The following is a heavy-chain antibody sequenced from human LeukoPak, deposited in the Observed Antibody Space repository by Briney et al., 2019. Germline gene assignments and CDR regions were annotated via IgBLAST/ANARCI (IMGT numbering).Heavy chain of an antibody. Sequence: SETLSLTCTVSGGSIGTYYWSWIRQPPGKGLEWMGNIYYSGSTNYNPSLKSRVTISVDTAKNQYSLKQSSVTAEDTAVYYCARGCSNTSCLYYYYDMDVWGKGTTVTVS. D-gene: IGHD2-2*01. CDR3: ARGCSNTSCLYYYYDMDV. V-gene: IGHV4-59*01. J-gene: IGHJ6*03. CDR1: GGSIGTYY. CDR2: IYYSGST.